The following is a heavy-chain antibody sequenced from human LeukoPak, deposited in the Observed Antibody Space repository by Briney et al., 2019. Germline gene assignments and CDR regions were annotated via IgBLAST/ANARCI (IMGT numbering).Heavy chain of an antibody. J-gene: IGHJ6*03. V-gene: IGHV1-18*01. CDR1: GYTFTSYG. Sequence: EASVRVSCKASGYTFTSYGISWVRQAPGQGREWMGWISAYNGNTNYAQKLQGRVTMTTDTSTSTAYMELRSLRSDDTAVYYCARVRVYYYYMDVWGKGTTVTVSS. CDR3: ARVRVYYYYMDV. CDR2: ISAYNGNT.